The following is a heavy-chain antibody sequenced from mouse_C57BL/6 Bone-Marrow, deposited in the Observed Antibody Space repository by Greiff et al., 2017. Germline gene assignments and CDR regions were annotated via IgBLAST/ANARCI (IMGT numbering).Heavy chain of an antibody. Sequence: VQLQESGAELVRPGASVTLSCKASGYTFTDYEMHWVKQTPVHGLEWIGAIDPETGGTAYNQKFKDKATLTADKSSSTAYMQLSSLTSEDSAVYYCAKLGHAMDYWGKGTSVTVSS. CDR3: AKLGHAMDY. CDR2: IDPETGGT. J-gene: IGHJ4*01. CDR1: GYTFTDYE. D-gene: IGHD4-1*01. V-gene: IGHV1-15*01.